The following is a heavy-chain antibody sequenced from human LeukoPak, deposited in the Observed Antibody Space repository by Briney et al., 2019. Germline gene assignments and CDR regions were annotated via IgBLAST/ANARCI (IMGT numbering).Heavy chain of an antibody. CDR2: ISSSSSYI. Sequence: GGSLRLSCTGSGFTFSNYWMSWVRQAPGKGLEWVSSISSSSSYIYYADSVKGRFTISRDNAKNSLYLQMSSLRVEDTAVYYCTRDPRHFDSCGQGTLVTVSS. CDR3: TRDPRHFDS. J-gene: IGHJ5*01. V-gene: IGHV3-21*01. CDR1: GFTFSNYW. D-gene: IGHD6-6*01.